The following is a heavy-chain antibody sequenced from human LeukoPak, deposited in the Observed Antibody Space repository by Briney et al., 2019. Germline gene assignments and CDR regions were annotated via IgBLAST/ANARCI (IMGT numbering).Heavy chain of an antibody. CDR1: GGSISSSSYY. CDR2: IYYSGST. V-gene: IGHV4-39*01. J-gene: IGHJ4*02. D-gene: IGHD6-13*01. Sequence: SETLSLTCTVSGGSISSSSYYWGWIRQPPGKGLEWIGSIYYSGSTYYNPSLKSRVTISVDTSKNQFSLKLSSVTAADTAVYYCARPQYSSSWFFFSYWGQGTLVTVSS. CDR3: ARPQYSSSWFFFSY.